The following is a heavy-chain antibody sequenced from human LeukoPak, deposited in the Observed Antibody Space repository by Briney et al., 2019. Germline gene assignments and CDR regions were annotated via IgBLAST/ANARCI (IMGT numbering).Heavy chain of an antibody. Sequence: ASVKVSCKASGYTFTGYYMHWVRQAPGQGLEWMGWINPNSGGTNYAQKFQGRVTMTRDTSISTAYMELSRLRSDDTAVYHCARGPFRHKTAFDIWGQGTMVTVSS. CDR2: INPNSGGT. J-gene: IGHJ3*02. CDR1: GYTFTGYY. CDR3: ARGPFRHKTAFDI. V-gene: IGHV1-2*02.